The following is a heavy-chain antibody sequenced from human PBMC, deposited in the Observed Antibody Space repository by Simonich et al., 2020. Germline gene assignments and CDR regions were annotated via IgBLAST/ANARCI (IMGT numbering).Heavy chain of an antibody. CDR1: GFTVSSNY. J-gene: IGHJ3*02. V-gene: IGHV3-53*04. CDR2: LYSGGST. Sequence: EVQLVESGGGLVQPGGSLRLSCAASGFTVSSNYMSWVRQAPGRGLEWVSVLYSGGSTYYADSVKGRFTISRHNSKNTLYLQMNSLRAEDTAVYYCARAPPKVLNAFDIWGQGTMVTVSS. CDR3: ARAPPKVLNAFDI.